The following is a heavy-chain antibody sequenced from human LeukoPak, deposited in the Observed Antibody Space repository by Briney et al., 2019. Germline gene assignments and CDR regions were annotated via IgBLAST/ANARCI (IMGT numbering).Heavy chain of an antibody. Sequence: GASVKVSCKASGGTFSSYGISWVRQAPGQGLEWMGGIIPIFGTANYAQKFQGGVTITADESTSTAYMELSSLRSEDTAVYYCARGDKDFYYGLDVWGQGTTVTVSS. CDR2: IIPIFGTA. D-gene: IGHD2-15*01. J-gene: IGHJ6*02. V-gene: IGHV1-69*13. CDR1: GGTFSSYG. CDR3: ARGDKDFYYGLDV.